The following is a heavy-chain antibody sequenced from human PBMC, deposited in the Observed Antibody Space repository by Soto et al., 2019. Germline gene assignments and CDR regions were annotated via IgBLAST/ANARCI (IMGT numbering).Heavy chain of an antibody. Sequence: EERLVESGGGLVQPGGSLRLSCAASGFTFSSYWMTWVRQAPGKGLEWVANIKKDESKKSYLDSVRGRFTISRDNAKNSLYQLMDSLTADDTALYYCARDVSPGSSSWYFDAFDLWGQGTMVTVSS. CDR1: GFTFSSYW. CDR2: IKKDESKK. CDR3: ARDVSPGSSSWYFDAFDL. D-gene: IGHD6-13*01. V-gene: IGHV3-7*05. J-gene: IGHJ3*01.